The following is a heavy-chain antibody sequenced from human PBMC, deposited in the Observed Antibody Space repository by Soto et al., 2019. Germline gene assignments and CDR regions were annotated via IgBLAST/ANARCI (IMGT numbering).Heavy chain of an antibody. Sequence: GGSLRLSCAASGFTFSSYSMNWVRQAPGKGLEWVSSISSSSSYIYYADSVKGRFTISRDNAKNSLYLQMNSLRAEDTAVYYCARAMGDYGYYYYGMDVWGQGTTVTVSS. D-gene: IGHD4-17*01. V-gene: IGHV3-21*01. J-gene: IGHJ6*02. CDR1: GFTFSSYS. CDR2: ISSSSSYI. CDR3: ARAMGDYGYYYYGMDV.